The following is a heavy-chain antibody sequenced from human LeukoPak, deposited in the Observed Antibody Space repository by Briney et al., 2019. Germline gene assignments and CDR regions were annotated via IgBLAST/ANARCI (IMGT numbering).Heavy chain of an antibody. CDR1: GFTFSSYG. CDR3: ARDRAPYGRYSGTQGGHAFDI. D-gene: IGHD1-26*01. J-gene: IGHJ3*02. Sequence: GRSLRLSCTASGFTFSSYGMHWVRQAPGKGLEWVAVIWYDGSNKYYADSVKGRFTISRDNSKNTLYLQRNSLRAEDTAVYYCARDRAPYGRYSGTQGGHAFDIWGQGTMVTVSS. CDR2: IWYDGSNK. V-gene: IGHV3-33*01.